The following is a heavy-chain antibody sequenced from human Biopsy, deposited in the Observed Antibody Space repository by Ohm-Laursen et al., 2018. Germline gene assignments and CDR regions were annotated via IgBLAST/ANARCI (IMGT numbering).Heavy chain of an antibody. CDR1: GYTFTGYH. CDR3: TRGGYYYDSLAYYYWFDP. J-gene: IGHJ5*02. Sequence: EASVKVSCKSSGYTFTGYHVHWVRQAPGQGLEWMGWINAKTGGTNYAQKFQGRVTMTRDTSISTAYVDLSSLRSDDTAVYYCTRGGYYYDSLAYYYWFDPWGQGTLVTVSS. V-gene: IGHV1-2*02. CDR2: INAKTGGT. D-gene: IGHD3-22*01.